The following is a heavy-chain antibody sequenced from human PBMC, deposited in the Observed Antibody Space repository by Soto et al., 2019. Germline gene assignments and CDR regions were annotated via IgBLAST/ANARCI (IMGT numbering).Heavy chain of an antibody. D-gene: IGHD2-8*01. CDR1: GFTFSSYA. J-gene: IGHJ4*02. CDR2: ISGSGGST. CDR3: AKDLVLMVYDMIGLDS. Sequence: GWFLSLSCAASGFTFSSYAMSWVRQAAGKGLELVSAISGSGGSTYYADSVKGRFTISRDNSKNTLYLQMNSLRAEDTVVYYCAKDLVLMVYDMIGLDSWGQETLVTVS. V-gene: IGHV3-23*01.